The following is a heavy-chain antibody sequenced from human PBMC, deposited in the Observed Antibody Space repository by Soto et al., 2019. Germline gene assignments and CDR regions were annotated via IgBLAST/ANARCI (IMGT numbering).Heavy chain of an antibody. J-gene: IGHJ4*02. V-gene: IGHV3-11*01. CDR1: GFTFSDYY. Sequence: QVQLVESGGGLVKPGVSLGLSCAASGFTFSDYYMTWIRQAPGKGLEWLSYISSSGSISYYGDSVKGRFTISRDNAKNSLYLQMNSLRADDTAIYYCARETAMDSDYWGQGTLVPVSS. D-gene: IGHD5-18*01. CDR2: ISSSGSIS. CDR3: ARETAMDSDY.